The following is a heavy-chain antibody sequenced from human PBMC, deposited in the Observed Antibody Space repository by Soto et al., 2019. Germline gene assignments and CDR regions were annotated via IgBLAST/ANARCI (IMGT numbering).Heavy chain of an antibody. J-gene: IGHJ3*02. CDR3: TARITGIIVDITDDDAFDM. D-gene: IGHD3-22*01. CDR2: IKRVTDGGTI. CDR1: GITLSNAW. V-gene: IGHV3-15*01. Sequence: EVQLVESGGDLVEPGGSLRLSCAVSGITLSNAWMNWVRQAPGKGLEWVGRIKRVTDGGTIDYAAPVKGRFTISRDESKNTLYLQMNSLRPEDTAVYYCTARITGIIVDITDDDAFDMWGQGTMITVSS.